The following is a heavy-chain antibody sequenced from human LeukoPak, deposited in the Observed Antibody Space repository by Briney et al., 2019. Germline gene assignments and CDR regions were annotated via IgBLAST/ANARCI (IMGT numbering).Heavy chain of an antibody. CDR1: GYTFTSYG. D-gene: IGHD3-22*01. V-gene: IGHV1-18*01. CDR2: ISAYNGNT. J-gene: IGHJ6*02. Sequence: ASVKVSCKASGYTFTSYGISWVRQAPGQGLEWMGWISAYNGNTNYAQKLQGRVTMTTDTSTSTAYMELRSLRSDDTAVYYYARDGNARITMIVVVPYGMDVWGQGTTVTVSS. CDR3: ARDGNARITMIVVVPYGMDV.